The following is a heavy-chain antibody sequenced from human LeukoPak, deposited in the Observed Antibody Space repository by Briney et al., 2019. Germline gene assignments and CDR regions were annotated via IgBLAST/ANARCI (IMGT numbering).Heavy chain of an antibody. Sequence: ASVKVSCKASGYTFTDYYMHWVRQAPGQGLEWMGWINPNSGGTNYAQKFQGRVTMTRDTSISTAYMELSRLRSDDTAVYYCARSRVVVPAAILWYFQHWGQGTLVTVSS. CDR3: ARSRVVVPAAILWYFQH. CDR2: INPNSGGT. V-gene: IGHV1-2*02. D-gene: IGHD2-2*01. J-gene: IGHJ1*01. CDR1: GYTFTDYY.